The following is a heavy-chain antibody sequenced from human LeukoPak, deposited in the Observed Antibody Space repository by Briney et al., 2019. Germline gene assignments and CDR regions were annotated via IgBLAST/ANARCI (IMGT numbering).Heavy chain of an antibody. CDR2: VSGSGGST. Sequence: GGSLRLSYAASGFTFSNAAMSWVRQAPGKGLEWVSSVSGSGGSTYYADSVKGRFTISRDNSKNTLYLQVNSLRAEDTAVYYCARADTSGYIPYFDYWGQGTLVTVSS. CDR1: GFTFSNAA. J-gene: IGHJ4*02. V-gene: IGHV3-23*01. D-gene: IGHD3-22*01. CDR3: ARADTSGYIPYFDY.